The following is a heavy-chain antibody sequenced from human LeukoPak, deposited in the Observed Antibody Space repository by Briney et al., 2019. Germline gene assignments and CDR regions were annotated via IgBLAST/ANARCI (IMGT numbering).Heavy chain of an antibody. CDR2: IIPIFGTA. CDR3: ARALYYDYVWGSYHLYYFDY. Sequence: ASVTVSCKASGGTFSSYAISWVRQAPGQGLEWMGGIIPIFGTANYAQKFQGRVTITADESTSTAYMELSSLRSEDTAVYYCARALYYDYVWGSYHLYYFDYWGQGTLVTVSS. D-gene: IGHD3-16*02. V-gene: IGHV1-69*13. J-gene: IGHJ4*02. CDR1: GGTFSSYA.